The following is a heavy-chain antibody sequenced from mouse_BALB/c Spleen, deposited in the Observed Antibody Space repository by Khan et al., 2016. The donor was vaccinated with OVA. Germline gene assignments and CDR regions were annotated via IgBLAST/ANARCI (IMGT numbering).Heavy chain of an antibody. CDR1: GFTFSTYG. Sequence: EVLLVESGGDLVKPGGSLKLSCAASGFTFSTYGMSWVRQTPDKRLEWVATVSTGGGYTYYPDSVKGRFTISRDNAKNTLYLQMSGLKSEDTAMFYCTRLADYYDSEGFAYWGQGTLVTVSA. V-gene: IGHV5-6*01. J-gene: IGHJ3*01. CDR2: VSTGGGYT. CDR3: TRLADYYDSEGFAY. D-gene: IGHD1-1*01.